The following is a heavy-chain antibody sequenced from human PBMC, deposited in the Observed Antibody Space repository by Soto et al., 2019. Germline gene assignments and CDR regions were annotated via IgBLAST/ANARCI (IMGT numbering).Heavy chain of an antibody. Sequence: SQTLSLTCAISGDSVSSNTGSWNWIRQSPSRGLEWLGRTYFRSKWYNDYAVSVKSRIIINPDTSNNQFSLQMNSVTPEETAVYFCAKGDNLGPKTGYAFDPWGQGIMVTVSS. V-gene: IGHV6-1*01. D-gene: IGHD5-12*01. CDR3: AKGDNLGPKTGYAFDP. CDR1: GDSVSSNTGS. CDR2: TYFRSKWYN. J-gene: IGHJ5*02.